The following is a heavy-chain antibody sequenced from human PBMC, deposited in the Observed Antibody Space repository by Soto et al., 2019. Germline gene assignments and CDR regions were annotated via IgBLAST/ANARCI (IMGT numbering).Heavy chain of an antibody. CDR2: ISGYNGNT. J-gene: IGHJ5*02. D-gene: IGHD2-2*01. CDR3: ARDKVPAANWLDR. Sequence: ASVKVSCKASGYIFINYGITWVRQAPGQGLEWMGWISGYNGNTKYADKLQGRVTMTTDTSTTTAYMELRSLRSDDTAVYYCARDKVPAANWLDRWGQGTLVTVSS. CDR1: GYIFINYG. V-gene: IGHV1-18*01.